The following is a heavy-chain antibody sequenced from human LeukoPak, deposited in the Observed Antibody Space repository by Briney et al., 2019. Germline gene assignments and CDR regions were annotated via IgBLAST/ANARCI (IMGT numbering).Heavy chain of an antibody. J-gene: IGHJ4*02. CDR1: GYSISSRSY. CDR3: ARGTEADGTFMFDF. D-gene: IGHD5-24*01. V-gene: IGHV4-38-2*02. CDR2: IYNTGST. Sequence: PSETLSLTCTVSGYSISSRSYWGWIRQPPGEGLEWIGYIYNTGSTDYNPSLKSRLTISVDTSKNQLSLKLSSVTAADTAVYYCARGTEADGTFMFDFWGQGTLVIVSS.